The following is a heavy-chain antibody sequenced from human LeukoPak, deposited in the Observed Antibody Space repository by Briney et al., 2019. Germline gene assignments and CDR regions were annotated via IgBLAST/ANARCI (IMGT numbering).Heavy chain of an antibody. Sequence: TSETLSLTCTVSGGSISSYYWSWIRQPPGKGLEWIGYIYYSGSANYNPSLKSRVTISVDTSKNQFSLKLSSVTAADTAVYYCARGLPGYSSGWYLYWGQGTLVTVSS. CDR2: IYYSGSA. D-gene: IGHD6-19*01. CDR1: GGSISSYY. J-gene: IGHJ4*02. CDR3: ARGLPGYSSGWYLY. V-gene: IGHV4-59*12.